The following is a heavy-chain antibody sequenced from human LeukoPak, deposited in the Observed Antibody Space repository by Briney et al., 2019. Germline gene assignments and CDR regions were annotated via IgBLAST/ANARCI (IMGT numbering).Heavy chain of an antibody. CDR1: GFTFDDYA. J-gene: IGHJ4*02. CDR3: AKDLYCTNGVCSDY. CDR2: ISGSGGST. D-gene: IGHD2-8*01. Sequence: AGGSLRLSCAASGFTFDDYAMHWVRQAPGKGLEWVSAISGSGGSTYYADSVKGRFTISRDNSKNTLYLQMNSLRAEDTAVYYCAKDLYCTNGVCSDYWGQGTLVTVSS. V-gene: IGHV3-23*01.